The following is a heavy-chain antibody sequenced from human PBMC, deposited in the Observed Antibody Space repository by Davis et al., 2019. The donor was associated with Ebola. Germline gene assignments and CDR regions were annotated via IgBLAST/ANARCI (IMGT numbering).Heavy chain of an antibody. CDR1: GFTFDDYA. Sequence: GGSLRLSCAASGFTFDDYAMHWVRQAPGKGLEWVSYITSASTTIHYADSVKGRFTISRDNAKNSVYLQMNSLRDEDTAVYYCARSVDGFFDHWGQGTLVTVSS. J-gene: IGHJ4*02. CDR3: ARSVDGFFDH. CDR2: ITSASTTI. V-gene: IGHV3-48*02. D-gene: IGHD4-23*01.